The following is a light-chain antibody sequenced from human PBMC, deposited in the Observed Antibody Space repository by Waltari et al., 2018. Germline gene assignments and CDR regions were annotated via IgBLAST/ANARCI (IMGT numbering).Light chain of an antibody. V-gene: IGLV1-40*01. CDR1: SSSIGAGYL. CDR2: ATT. J-gene: IGLJ2*01. CDR3: QCYDSRLSGSL. Sequence: QSVLTQPPSVSGAPGQRVAISCTGSSSSIGAGYLVHWYQQLPGTAPKLLIYATTNRPAGVPDRVSASESGTSASLAITGLQPGDEADYYCQCYDSRLSGSLFGGGTKVTVL.